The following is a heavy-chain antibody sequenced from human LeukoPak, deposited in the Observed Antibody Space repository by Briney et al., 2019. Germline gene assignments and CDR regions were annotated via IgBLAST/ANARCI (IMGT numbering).Heavy chain of an antibody. CDR1: GFTFSDYY. CDR2: ISSTGSTK. J-gene: IGHJ4*02. V-gene: IGHV3-11*01. D-gene: IGHD6-13*01. Sequence: GGSLRLSCAASGFTFSDYYMSWIRQAPGKGLEWLSYISSTGSTKYYADSVKGRFTISRDNTKNSLYLQMNGLRAEDTAVYYCAREIAAAGIDYWGQGTLVTVSS. CDR3: AREIAAAGIDY.